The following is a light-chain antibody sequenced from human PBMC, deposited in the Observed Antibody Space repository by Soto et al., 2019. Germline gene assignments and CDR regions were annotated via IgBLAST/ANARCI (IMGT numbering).Light chain of an antibody. CDR3: QQYGRS. CDR2: GAS. CDR1: QSVSSTY. V-gene: IGKV3-20*01. Sequence: EIVLTQSPGTLSLSPGERATLSCRASQSVSSTYLAWYQQKPGQAPRLLIYGASSRATGIPDRFSGSGSGTDFTLTISRLEPEDFAGDYCQQYGRSFGQGTRVEIK. J-gene: IGKJ1*01.